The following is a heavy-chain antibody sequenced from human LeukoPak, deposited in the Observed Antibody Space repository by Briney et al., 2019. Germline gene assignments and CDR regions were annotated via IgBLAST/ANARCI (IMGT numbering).Heavy chain of an antibody. D-gene: IGHD2-2*03. CDR2: IYYSGST. J-gene: IGHJ4*02. Sequence: SETLSLTCPLSGGSISSYYWSWIRQPPGKGLEWIGYIYYSGSTNYNPSLKSRVTISVDTSKKQFSLKLRSVTAADTAVYYCARGPGYCSSTSCYGAYYFDYWGQGTLVTVSS. CDR1: GGSISSYY. V-gene: IGHV4-59*01. CDR3: ARGPGYCSSTSCYGAYYFDY.